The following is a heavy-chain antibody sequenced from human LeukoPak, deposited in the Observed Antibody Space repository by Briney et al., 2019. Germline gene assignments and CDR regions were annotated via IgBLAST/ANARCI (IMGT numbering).Heavy chain of an antibody. V-gene: IGHV3-23*01. CDR2: ISGSGGIT. D-gene: IGHD3-9*01. CDR3: ARDQSDILTPLDY. J-gene: IGHJ4*02. Sequence: GGSLRLSCAASGFTFRNYAMSWVRQAPGTGLEWVSSISGSGGITYYADSVKGRFTISRDNSKNTLYLQMNSLRAEDSAVYYCARDQSDILTPLDYWGQGTLVTVSS. CDR1: GFTFRNYA.